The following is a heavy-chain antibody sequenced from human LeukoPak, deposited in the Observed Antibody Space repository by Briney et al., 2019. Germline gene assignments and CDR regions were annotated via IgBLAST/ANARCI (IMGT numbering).Heavy chain of an antibody. CDR1: GYTFTGYY. J-gene: IGHJ5*02. CDR2: INPNSGGT. V-gene: IGHV1-2*02. CDR3: ALGAGMVVAATQS. Sequence: ASVKVSCKASGYTFTGYYMHWVRQAPGQGLEWMGWINPNSGGTNYAQKFQGRVTMTRDTSVSTAYMELSRLRSDDTAVYYCALGAGMVVAATQSWGQGTLVTVSS. D-gene: IGHD2-15*01.